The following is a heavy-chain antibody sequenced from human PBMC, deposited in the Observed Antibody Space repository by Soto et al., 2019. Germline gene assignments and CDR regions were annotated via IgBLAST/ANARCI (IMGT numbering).Heavy chain of an antibody. Sequence: PGGSLRLSCAASGFTFSSYDMHWVRQATGKGLEWVSAIGTAGDTYYPGSVKGRFTISRENAKNSLYLQMNSLRAGDTAVYYCARDRCSGGSCYPGAFDIWGQGTMVTVSS. CDR3: ARDRCSGGSCYPGAFDI. V-gene: IGHV3-13*01. CDR1: GFTFSSYD. CDR2: IGTAGDT. D-gene: IGHD2-15*01. J-gene: IGHJ3*02.